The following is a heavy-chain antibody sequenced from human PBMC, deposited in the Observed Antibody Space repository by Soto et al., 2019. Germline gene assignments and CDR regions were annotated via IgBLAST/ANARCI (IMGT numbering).Heavy chain of an antibody. J-gene: IGHJ5*02. CDR3: TRKLEASIRLVEWFSYKWFDP. CDR2: INFRGTT. D-gene: IGHD3-3*01. Sequence: SETLSLTCDVHGESLSGYSWSWIRQPPGKGLEWIGEINFRGTTNYHPSLKSRVSMSVDTSKNQISLNMSSVTAADTALYFCTRKLEASIRLVEWFSYKWFDPWGPGTLVTVSS. V-gene: IGHV4-34*01. CDR1: GESLSGYS.